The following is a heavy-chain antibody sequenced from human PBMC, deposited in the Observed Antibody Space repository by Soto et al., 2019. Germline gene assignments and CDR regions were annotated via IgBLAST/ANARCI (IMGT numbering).Heavy chain of an antibody. CDR1: GFTFSSYG. Sequence: QVQLVESGGGVVQPGRSLRLSCAASGFTFSSYGMHWVRQAPGKGLEWVAVIWYDGSNKYYADSVKGRFTISRDNSKNTLYLQMNSLRAEDTAVYYCARDPQYNSGWYFDYWGQGTLGTVSS. CDR2: IWYDGSNK. V-gene: IGHV3-33*01. CDR3: ARDPQYNSGWYFDY. D-gene: IGHD6-19*01. J-gene: IGHJ4*02.